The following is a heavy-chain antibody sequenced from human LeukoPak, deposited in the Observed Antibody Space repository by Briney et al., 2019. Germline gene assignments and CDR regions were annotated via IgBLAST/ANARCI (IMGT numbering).Heavy chain of an antibody. CDR1: GFTFSSYA. V-gene: IGHV3-23*01. Sequence: GGSLRLSCAASGFTFSSYAMSWVRQAPGKGLEWVSAISGSGGSTYYADSVKGRLTISRDNSKNTLYLQMNSLRAEDTAVYYCAKDQGGITMIVVVITGGYFDYWGQGTLVTVSS. CDR3: AKDQGGITMIVVVITGGYFDY. CDR2: ISGSGGST. D-gene: IGHD3-22*01. J-gene: IGHJ4*02.